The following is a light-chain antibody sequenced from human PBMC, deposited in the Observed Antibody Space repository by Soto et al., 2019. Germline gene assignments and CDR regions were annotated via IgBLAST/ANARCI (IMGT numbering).Light chain of an antibody. Sequence: EIVLTQSPATLSLSPGERATLSCRASQSVSSYLAWYQQKPGQAPRLLIYDASNRATGIPARFSGSESGTVFISAIGQLETEDFALFYWYERSKWPPAWTFGQGTEDEI. J-gene: IGKJ1*01. CDR3: YERSKWPPAWT. CDR2: DAS. V-gene: IGKV3-11*01. CDR1: QSVSSY.